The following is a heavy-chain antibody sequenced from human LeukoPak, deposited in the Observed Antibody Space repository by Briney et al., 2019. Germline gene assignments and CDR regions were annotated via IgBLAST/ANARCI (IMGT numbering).Heavy chain of an antibody. CDR3: AKDPAPYQLPYNWFDP. J-gene: IGHJ5*02. CDR1: GFTFSSYA. D-gene: IGHD2-2*01. CDR2: ISGSGGST. Sequence: GGSLRLSSAASGFTFSSYAMSWVRQAPGKGLEWVSAISGSGGSTYYADSVKGRFTISRDNSKNTLYLQMNSLRAEDTAVYYCAKDPAPYQLPYNWFDPWGQGTLVTVSS. V-gene: IGHV3-23*01.